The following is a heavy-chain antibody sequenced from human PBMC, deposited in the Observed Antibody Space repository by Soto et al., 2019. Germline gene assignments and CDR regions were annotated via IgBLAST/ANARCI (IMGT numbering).Heavy chain of an antibody. Sequence: QVQLVQSGAEVKKPGASVKVSCKASGYTFIAYFIHWVRQAPGQGLEWMGWINPNSGDTSYAQKFQGRVTMTRDTSIRTAYMELSRLRSDDTAVFYCAKIAAVEDFDFWGQGTQVTVSS. D-gene: IGHD6-13*01. V-gene: IGHV1-2*02. CDR1: GYTFIAYF. CDR3: AKIAAVEDFDF. J-gene: IGHJ5*01. CDR2: INPNSGDT.